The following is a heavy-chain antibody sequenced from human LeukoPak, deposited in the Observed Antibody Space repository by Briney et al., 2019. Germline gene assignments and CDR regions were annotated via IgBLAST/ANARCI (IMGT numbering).Heavy chain of an antibody. Sequence: GGSLRLSCAASGFTFSSYAMHWVRQAPGKGLEWVAVISYDGSNKYYADSVKGRFTISRDNSKNTLYLQMNSLRAEDTAVYYCARGLGLLWFGELIDAFDIWGQGTMVTVSS. CDR3: ARGLGLLWFGELIDAFDI. CDR2: ISYDGSNK. CDR1: GFTFSSYA. V-gene: IGHV3-30-3*01. J-gene: IGHJ3*02. D-gene: IGHD3-10*01.